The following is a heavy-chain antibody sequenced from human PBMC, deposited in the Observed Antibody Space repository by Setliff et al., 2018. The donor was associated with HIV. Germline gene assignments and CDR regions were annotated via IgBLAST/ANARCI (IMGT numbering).Heavy chain of an antibody. CDR1: GGSISSSSYY. CDR2: IYYSGST. V-gene: IGHV4-39*07. CDR3: ARGDGTKYYYYYYMDV. D-gene: IGHD1-7*01. Sequence: PSETLSLTCTVSGGSISSSSYYWGWIRQPPGKGLEWIGSIYYSGSTYYNPSLKSRVTISVDTSKNQFSLKVNSVTAADTAVYYCARGDGTKYYYYYYMDVWGKGTTVTVSS. J-gene: IGHJ6*03.